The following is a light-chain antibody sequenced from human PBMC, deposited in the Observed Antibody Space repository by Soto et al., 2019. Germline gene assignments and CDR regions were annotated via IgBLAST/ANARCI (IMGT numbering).Light chain of an antibody. CDR3: QQYGSTTPIT. CDR2: GAS. Sequence: IVFTHTPCPLSLSARERATLCSTASQSVSSSYLAWYQHKPGQAPRLLLYGASSRATGIPDRFSGSGSGTDFTITISRREPEDFAVYYCQQYGSTTPITFGQGTRLEIK. J-gene: IGKJ5*01. CDR1: QSVSSSY. V-gene: IGKV3-20*01.